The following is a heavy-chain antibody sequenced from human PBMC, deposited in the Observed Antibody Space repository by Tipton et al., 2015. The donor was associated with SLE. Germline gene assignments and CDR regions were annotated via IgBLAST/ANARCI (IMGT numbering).Heavy chain of an antibody. V-gene: IGHV4-39*07. CDR1: GGSISSSSYY. D-gene: IGHD4-17*01. J-gene: IGHJ3*02. CDR3: AREVTVTGGDAFDI. CDR2: VYHTGNT. Sequence: TLSLTCTVSGGSISSSSYYWAWVRQPPGKGLEWIGTVYHTGNTYYNPSLKSRVTMSVDTSKNQFSLKLSSVTAADTAVYYCAREVTVTGGDAFDIWGQGTMVTVSS.